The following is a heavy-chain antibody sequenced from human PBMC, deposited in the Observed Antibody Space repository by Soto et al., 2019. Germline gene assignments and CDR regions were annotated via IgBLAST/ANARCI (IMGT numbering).Heavy chain of an antibody. CDR3: ARELHSGFVIKRFDY. D-gene: IGHD5-12*01. J-gene: IGHJ4*02. CDR1: GDSVSSNSAA. CDR2: TYYRSKWYN. Sequence: SQTLSLTCAISGDSVSSNSAAWNWIRQSPSRGLEWLGRTYYRSKWYNDYAVSVKSRITINPDTSKNQFSLQLNSVTPEDTAVYYCARELHSGFVIKRFDYWRQGPLVTVSS. V-gene: IGHV6-1*01.